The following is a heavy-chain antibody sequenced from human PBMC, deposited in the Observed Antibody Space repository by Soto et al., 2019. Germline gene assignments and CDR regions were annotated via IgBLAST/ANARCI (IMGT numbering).Heavy chain of an antibody. D-gene: IGHD3-10*01. J-gene: IGHJ3*02. CDR2: ISHSGSI. Sequence: SETLSLTCTVPGGSVNIGTYYWSWIRQPPGKGVEWIGYISHSGSIDYNPSLKSRVAISMDISKNQFSLKLSSVTAADTAVYYCAREAAARLWFGEYFGPDAFDIWGQGTMVTVSS. CDR3: AREAAARLWFGEYFGPDAFDI. V-gene: IGHV4-61*01. CDR1: GGSVNIGTYY.